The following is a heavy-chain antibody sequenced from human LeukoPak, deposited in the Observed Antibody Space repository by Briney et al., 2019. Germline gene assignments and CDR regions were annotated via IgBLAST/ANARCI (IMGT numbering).Heavy chain of an antibody. D-gene: IGHD2-2*01. CDR1: GYTLTELS. CDR2: FDPEDGET. J-gene: IGHJ4*02. CDR3: ATALRVVGTFDY. V-gene: IGHV1-24*01. Sequence: GASVKVSCTVSGYTLTELSMHWVRQAPGKGLEWMGGFDPEDGETIYAQKFQGRVTMTEDTSTDTAYMELSSLRSEDTAVYYCATALRVVGTFDYWGQGTLVTVSS.